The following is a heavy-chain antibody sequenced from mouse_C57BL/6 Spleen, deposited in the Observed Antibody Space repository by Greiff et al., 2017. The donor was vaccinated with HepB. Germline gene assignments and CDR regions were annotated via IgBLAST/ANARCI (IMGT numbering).Heavy chain of an antibody. V-gene: IGHV14-2*01. CDR2: IDPEDGET. J-gene: IGHJ4*01. Sequence: EVQLQQSGAELVKPGASVKLSCTASGFNIKDYYMHWVKQRTEQGLEWIGRIDPEDGETKYAPKFPGKATITADTSSNTAYLQLSSLTSEDTAVYYCAPAQALYAMDYWGQGTSVTFSS. CDR1: GFNIKDYY. CDR3: APAQALYAMDY. D-gene: IGHD3-2*02.